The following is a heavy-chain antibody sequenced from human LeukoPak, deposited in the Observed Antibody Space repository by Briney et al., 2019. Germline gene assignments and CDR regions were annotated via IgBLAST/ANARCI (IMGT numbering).Heavy chain of an antibody. V-gene: IGHV3-23*01. D-gene: IGHD6-19*01. CDR3: AKRASALAGFQYFDS. J-gene: IGHJ4*02. CDR1: GFTFRSYD. Sequence: PGGSLRLSCAASGFTFRSYDMSWVRQAPGKGLEWVSGITGSGGSTYYADSVKGRFTISRDNSKNTLYLQMNILRAEDMAIYYCAKRASALAGFQYFDSWGQGTLVSVSS. CDR2: ITGSGGST.